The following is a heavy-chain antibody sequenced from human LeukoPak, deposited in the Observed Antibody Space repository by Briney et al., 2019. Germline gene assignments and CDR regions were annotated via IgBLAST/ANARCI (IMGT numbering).Heavy chain of an antibody. CDR2: FDPEDGET. D-gene: IGHD6-19*01. CDR3: ATSSGWSPLDPYYYFDY. CDR1: GYTLTELS. V-gene: IGHV1-24*01. Sequence: ASVKVSCKVSGYTLTELSMHWVRQAPGKGLEWMGGFDPEDGETIYAQKFQGRVTMTEDTSTDTAYMELSSLRSEDTAVYYCATSSGWSPLDPYYYFDYWGQGTLVTVSS. J-gene: IGHJ4*02.